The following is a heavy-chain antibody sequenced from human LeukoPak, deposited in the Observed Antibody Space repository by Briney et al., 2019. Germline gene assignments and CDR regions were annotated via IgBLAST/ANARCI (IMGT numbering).Heavy chain of an antibody. CDR1: GLTVSSYA. V-gene: IGHV3-23*01. Sequence: PSCAAFGLTVSSYAIGSGRQPPRKGLEWVTAICASRGSTNYADSVKDRFTNSRDTAKNTLYLQMNSLRGEDMVVYYCAKVISSSCGIGGYWGQGTLVSVSS. CDR2: ICASRGST. CDR3: AKVISSSCGIGGY. D-gene: IGHD6-13*01. J-gene: IGHJ4*02.